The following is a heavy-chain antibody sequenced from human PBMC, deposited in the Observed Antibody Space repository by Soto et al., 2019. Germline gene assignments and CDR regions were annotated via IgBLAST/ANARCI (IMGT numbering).Heavy chain of an antibody. CDR3: ARYHNFWSGYYADY. CDR1: GDSLSSGGYY. Sequence: SETLSLTCSVSGDSLSSGGYYWTWIRQPPGKGLEWIGCITYSGDTHYNPSLRSRVFISGDTPKNHFSLKVNSVTAADTAVYYCARYHNFWSGYYADYWGQGTLVTVSS. J-gene: IGHJ4*02. V-gene: IGHV4-61*03. D-gene: IGHD3-3*01. CDR2: ITYSGDT.